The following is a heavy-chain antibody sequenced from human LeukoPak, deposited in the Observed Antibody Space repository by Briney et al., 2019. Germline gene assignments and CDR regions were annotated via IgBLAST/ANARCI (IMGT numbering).Heavy chain of an antibody. CDR2: ISYDGSNK. D-gene: IGHD6-13*01. Sequence: SCKVSGYTLTELSMHWVRQAPGKGLEWVAAISYDGSNKYYADSVKGRFTISRDNSKNTLYLQMNSLRAEDTAVYYCAKDPPSSSLDYFDYWGQGTLVTVSS. CDR3: AKDPPSSSLDYFDY. V-gene: IGHV3-30*18. J-gene: IGHJ4*02. CDR1: GYTLTELS.